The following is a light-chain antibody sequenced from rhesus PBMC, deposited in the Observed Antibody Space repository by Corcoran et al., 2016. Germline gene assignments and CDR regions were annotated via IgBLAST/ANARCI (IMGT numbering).Light chain of an antibody. CDR1: ENLYNY. Sequence: DIQLTQSPSSLSASVGDRVTITCRASENLYNYLNWFQQRPGKAPKPLIYKASTLQSGVPSRFSGTGSGTDYTFTISSLQSEDVATYYCHHNYDTPYSFGQGTKVEIK. V-gene: IGKV1-74*01. CDR2: KAS. J-gene: IGKJ2*01. CDR3: HHNYDTPYS.